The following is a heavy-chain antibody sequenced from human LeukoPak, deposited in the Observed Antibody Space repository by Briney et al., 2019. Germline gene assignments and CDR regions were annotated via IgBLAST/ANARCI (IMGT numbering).Heavy chain of an antibody. J-gene: IGHJ5*02. D-gene: IGHD3-16*01. CDR1: GYTFTSYG. Sequence: ASVKVSCKASGYTFTSYGISWVRQAPGQGLEWMGWISAYNGNTNYAQKLQGRVTMTTDTSTSTAYMELRSLRSDDTAVYYCARDSLWGVMSYWFDPWGQGTLVTVSS. CDR2: ISAYNGNT. CDR3: ARDSLWGVMSYWFDP. V-gene: IGHV1-18*01.